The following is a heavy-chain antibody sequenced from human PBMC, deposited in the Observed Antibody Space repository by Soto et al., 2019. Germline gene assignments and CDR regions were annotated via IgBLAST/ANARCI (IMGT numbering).Heavy chain of an antibody. CDR1: GGTFSSYA. CDR2: IIPIFGTA. D-gene: IGHD3-22*01. CDR3: AGDSSGYPGWFDP. V-gene: IGHV1-69*01. Sequence: VKVSCEASGGTFSSYAISWVRQAPGQGLEWMGGIIPIFGTANYAQKFQGRVTITADESTSTAYMELSSLRSEDTAVYYCAGDSSGYPGWFDPWGQGTLVTVSS. J-gene: IGHJ5*02.